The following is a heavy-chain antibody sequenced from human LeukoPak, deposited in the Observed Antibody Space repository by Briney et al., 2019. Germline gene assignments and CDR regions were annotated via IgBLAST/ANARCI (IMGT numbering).Heavy chain of an antibody. CDR1: GYTFTTYY. V-gene: IGHV1-46*01. D-gene: IGHD6-6*01. Sequence: ASVKVSCKASGYTFTTYYMHWVRQAPGQGLEWMGIINPSGGSTTYAQNFQGRVTMTRDTSTSAVCMEVSSLRSDDTAVYYCARTAARRFDYWGQGTLVTVSS. J-gene: IGHJ4*02. CDR2: INPSGGST. CDR3: ARTAARRFDY.